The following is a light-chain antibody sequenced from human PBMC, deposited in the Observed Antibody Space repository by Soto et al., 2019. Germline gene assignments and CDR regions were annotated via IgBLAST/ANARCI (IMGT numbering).Light chain of an antibody. CDR3: VAWDDSLSGPV. V-gene: IGLV1-47*02. CDR1: TSNIGSNS. Sequence: QSVLTQPPSASGTPGQRVTISCSGGTSNIGSNSVYWYRQLPGTAPSLLIYNDNKRPAGVPDRFSGSKSGTSASLVISGLRAEDEASYFCVAWDDSLSGPVFGGGTKLTVL. J-gene: IGLJ3*02. CDR2: NDN.